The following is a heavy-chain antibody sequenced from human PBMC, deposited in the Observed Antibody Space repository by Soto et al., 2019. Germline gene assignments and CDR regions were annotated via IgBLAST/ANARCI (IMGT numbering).Heavy chain of an antibody. V-gene: IGHV2-5*02. CDR3: AHRQQEYSSSWYGVSWFDP. D-gene: IGHD6-13*01. J-gene: IGHJ5*02. CDR2: IYWDDDK. Sequence: SGPTLVNPTQALTLTCTFSGFSLSTSGVGXGWIRQPPGKALEWLALIYWDDDKRYSPSLKSRLTITKDTSKNQVVLTMTNMDPVDTATYYCAHRQQEYSSSWYGVSWFDPWGQGTLVTVAS. CDR1: GFSLSTSGVG.